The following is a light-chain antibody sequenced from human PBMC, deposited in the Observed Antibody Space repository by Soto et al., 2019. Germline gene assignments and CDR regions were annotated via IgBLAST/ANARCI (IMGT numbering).Light chain of an antibody. Sequence: EIMLTQSAGTLSLSTGERATLSCRASQSVSNNYLAWYQQKPGQAPRLLIYGASSRATGIPDRFSGSESGTDFTLTISRLEPEDFAVYYCQQYGGYLTFGHGTKVDIK. V-gene: IGKV3-20*01. CDR2: GAS. CDR3: QQYGGYLT. CDR1: QSVSNNY. J-gene: IGKJ3*01.